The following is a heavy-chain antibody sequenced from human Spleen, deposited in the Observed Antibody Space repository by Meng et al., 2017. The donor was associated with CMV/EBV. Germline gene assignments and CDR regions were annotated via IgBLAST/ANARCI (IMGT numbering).Heavy chain of an antibody. D-gene: IGHD3-10*01. V-gene: IGHV3-7*04. Sequence: GESLKISCAASAFTFSNFWMSWVRQAPGKGLEWVANIGKDGSAKSYVDFVRGRFTISRDNAKNTVYLQMNSLRAEDTAVYYCARAGYRFRGLTDYWGQGTLVTVSS. J-gene: IGHJ4*02. CDR2: IGKDGSAK. CDR3: ARAGYRFRGLTDY. CDR1: AFTFSNFW.